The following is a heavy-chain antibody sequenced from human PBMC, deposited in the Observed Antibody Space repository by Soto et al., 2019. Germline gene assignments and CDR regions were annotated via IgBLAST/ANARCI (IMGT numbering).Heavy chain of an antibody. CDR2: IGTAGHT. J-gene: IGHJ4*02. Sequence: EVQLVESGGGLVQPGGSLRLSCAASGFTFSSYDMHWVRQATGKGLEWVSAIGTAGHTYYPGSVKGRVTISRENAKHSLYRQVTGLRAGHTAVYYCARVARSIAVPGTCYFDYWGQGTLVTVSS. V-gene: IGHV3-13*01. D-gene: IGHD6-19*01. CDR3: ARVARSIAVPGTCYFDY. CDR1: GFTFSSYD.